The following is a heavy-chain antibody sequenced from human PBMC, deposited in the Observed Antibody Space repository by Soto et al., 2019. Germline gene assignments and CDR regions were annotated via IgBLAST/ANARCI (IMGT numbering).Heavy chain of an antibody. Sequence: GGSLRLSCAASGFTFSNAWMSWVRQAPGKGLEWVGRIKSKTDGGTTDYAAPVKGRLTISRDDSKNTLYLQMNSLKTEDTAVYYCTTGTVVVAATPGAFDIWGQGTMVTVSS. CDR1: GFTFSNAW. V-gene: IGHV3-15*01. CDR3: TTGTVVVAATPGAFDI. J-gene: IGHJ3*02. D-gene: IGHD2-15*01. CDR2: IKSKTDGGTT.